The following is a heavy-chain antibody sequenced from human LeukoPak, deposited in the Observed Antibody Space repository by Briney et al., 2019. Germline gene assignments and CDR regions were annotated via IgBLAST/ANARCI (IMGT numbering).Heavy chain of an antibody. Sequence: GASVKVSCKASGYTFTGYYMHWVRQAPGQGLEWMGGIIPIFGTANYAQKFQGRVTITADESTSTAYMELSSLRSEDTDVYYCARASLNSSGFKSGFDYWGQGTLVTVSS. CDR1: GYTFTGYY. D-gene: IGHD3-22*01. J-gene: IGHJ4*02. CDR2: IIPIFGTA. CDR3: ARASLNSSGFKSGFDY. V-gene: IGHV1-69*13.